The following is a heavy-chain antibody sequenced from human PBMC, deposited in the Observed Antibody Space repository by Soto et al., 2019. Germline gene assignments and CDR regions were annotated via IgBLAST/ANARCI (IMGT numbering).Heavy chain of an antibody. D-gene: IGHD1-26*01. CDR3: IWESKFYSAWR. CDR1: GLTFSDAW. V-gene: IGHV3-15*07. CDR2: IKSKAGSATP. J-gene: IGHJ4*02. Sequence: VQVVESGGGLVKPGGSLRLSCTVSGLTFSDAWLNWVRQAPGKGLEWVGRIKSKAGSATPDYAAPVKGRFTISRDDSQGRLYLQMNSLQTDDTAVYYCIWESKFYSAWRWGQGTLDTVST.